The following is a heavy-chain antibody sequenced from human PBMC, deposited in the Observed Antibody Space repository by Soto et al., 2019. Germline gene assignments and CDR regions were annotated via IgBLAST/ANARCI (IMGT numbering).Heavy chain of an antibody. CDR3: ARIAMVRGVKVYYYYYMDV. Sequence: GGSLRLSCAASGFTVSSNYMSWVRQAPGKGLEWVSVIYSGGSTYYADSVKGRFTISRDNSKNTLYLQMNSLRAEDTAVYYCARIAMVRGVKVYYYYYMDVWGKGTKVTVSS. D-gene: IGHD3-10*01. V-gene: IGHV3-66*01. CDR1: GFTVSSNY. J-gene: IGHJ6*03. CDR2: IYSGGST.